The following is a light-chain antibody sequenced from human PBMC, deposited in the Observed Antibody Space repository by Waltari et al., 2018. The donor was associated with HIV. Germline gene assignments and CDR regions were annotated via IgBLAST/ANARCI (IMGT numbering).Light chain of an antibody. Sequence: SYVLAQPPSVSVAPGKPATTTCGGDNIGGKRVHWYQQKAGQAPVLVIYYDVDRPSGIPERFSGSNTGNTATLTISRVEAGDEADYYCQVWDRSSDHLVFGGGTKLTVL. CDR3: QVWDRSSDHLV. J-gene: IGLJ3*02. CDR1: NIGGKR. CDR2: YDV. V-gene: IGLV3-21*04.